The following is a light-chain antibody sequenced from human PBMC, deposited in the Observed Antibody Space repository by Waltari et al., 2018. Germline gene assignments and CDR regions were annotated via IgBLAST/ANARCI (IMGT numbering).Light chain of an antibody. CDR2: AAS. Sequence: AIRMTQSPSSLSASTGDRLTITCRASQGISSYLAWYQQKPGKAPKLLIYAASTLQSGVPSRFSGSGSGTDFTLTISCLQSEDFATYYCQQYYSYPPITFGQGTRLEIK. V-gene: IGKV1-8*01. CDR1: QGISSY. CDR3: QQYYSYPPIT. J-gene: IGKJ5*01.